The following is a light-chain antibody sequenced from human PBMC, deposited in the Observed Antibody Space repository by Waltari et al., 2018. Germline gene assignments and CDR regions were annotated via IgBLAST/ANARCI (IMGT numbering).Light chain of an antibody. V-gene: IGLV1-40*01. J-gene: IGLJ2*01. CDR1: SSTIGAGYD. Sequence: QSVLTQPPSVSGAPGQRVTISCTGSSSTIGAGYDVLWYQQLPGTAPKLLIYGNPNRRPGVPDRCSGAKSGTSASLAITGLQVDDEADYYCQPYDSSLSAVVFGGGTKLTVL. CDR2: GNP. CDR3: QPYDSSLSAVV.